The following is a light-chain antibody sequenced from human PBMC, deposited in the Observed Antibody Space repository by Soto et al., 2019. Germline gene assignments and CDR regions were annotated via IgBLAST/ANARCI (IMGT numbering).Light chain of an antibody. CDR3: QQYGGSPIT. Sequence: EVVLTQSPGTLSLSPGDRATLSCGASQSVTSKLAWYQQKPGRAPRLLISGASNRATGIPDRFSGSGSGTDFTLTISRLEPDDFALYFCQQYGGSPITFGLGTRLEIK. CDR2: GAS. J-gene: IGKJ5*01. CDR1: QSVTSK. V-gene: IGKV3-20*01.